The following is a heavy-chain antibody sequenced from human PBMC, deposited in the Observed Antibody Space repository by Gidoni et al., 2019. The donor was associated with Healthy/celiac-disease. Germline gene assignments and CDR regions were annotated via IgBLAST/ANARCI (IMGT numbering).Heavy chain of an antibody. J-gene: IGHJ6*03. CDR1: ALPFSDYS. CDR2: VSSSGSTI. V-gene: IGHV3-11*01. Sequence: QVQLVASGGGLVKPGGSLRLSCAAPALPFSDYSMSWIGQATGKGLAGVSYVSSSGSTIYYANSMKGRYTISRDNAKNALYLQMNSLGAEDTAVYYCARDGLYCSSTSCTYYYYYMDVWGKGTTVTVSS. D-gene: IGHD2-2*01. CDR3: ARDGLYCSSTSCTYYYYYMDV.